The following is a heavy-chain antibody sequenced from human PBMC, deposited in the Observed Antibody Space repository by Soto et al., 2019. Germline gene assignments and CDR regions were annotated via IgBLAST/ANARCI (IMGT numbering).Heavy chain of an antibody. V-gene: IGHV1-69*12. CDR1: GGTFSSYA. CDR3: ASNVGSGWYYYYYGMDV. CDR2: IIPIFGTA. J-gene: IGHJ6*02. D-gene: IGHD6-19*01. Sequence: QVQLVQSGAEVKKPGSSVKVSCKASGGTFSSYAISWVRQAPGQGLEWMGGIIPIFGTANYAQKFQGRVTITADESTSTAYMELSSLRSEDTAVYYCASNVGSGWYYYYYGMDVWGQGTTVTVSS.